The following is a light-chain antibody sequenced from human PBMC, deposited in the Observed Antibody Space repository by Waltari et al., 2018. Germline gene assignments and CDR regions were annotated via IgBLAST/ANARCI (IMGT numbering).Light chain of an antibody. CDR1: RLGDKY. CDR3: QAWDSSTAVV. Sequence: SYELTQPPSVLVSPGQTASIPCSGDRLGDKYACWYQQQPGQSPVLVIYQVSKRPSGIPERFSGSNSGNTATLTISGTQAMDEADYYCQAWDSSTAVVFGGGTKLTVL. V-gene: IGLV3-1*01. CDR2: QVS. J-gene: IGLJ2*01.